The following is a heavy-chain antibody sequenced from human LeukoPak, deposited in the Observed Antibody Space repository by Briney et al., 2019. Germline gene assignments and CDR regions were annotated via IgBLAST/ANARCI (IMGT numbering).Heavy chain of an antibody. V-gene: IGHV4-59*01. CDR3: AKTGSLFGRFLDH. J-gene: IGHJ4*02. Sequence: SETLSLTCSVFADSMNNYYWTWIRQPPGRGLEWVGNMHPGGTTKFHPSLEGRVTMSIDTSNKQFSLRLRSVTAADTATYYCAKTGSLFGRFLDHWGPGALVIVSS. CDR2: MHPGGTT. CDR1: ADSMNNYY. D-gene: IGHD3-10*02.